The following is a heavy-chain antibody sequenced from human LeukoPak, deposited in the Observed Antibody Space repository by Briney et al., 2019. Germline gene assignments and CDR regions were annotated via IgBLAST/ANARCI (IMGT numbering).Heavy chain of an antibody. CDR3: AKGDSSGYYRGLDY. Sequence: GGSLRLSCAASGFTFDDYAMHWVRQAPGKGLEWVSGISWNSGSIGYADSVKGRFTISRDNAKNSLYLQMNSLRAEDMALYYCAKGDSSGYYRGLDYWGQGTLVTVSS. CDR2: ISWNSGSI. J-gene: IGHJ4*02. D-gene: IGHD3-22*01. V-gene: IGHV3-9*03. CDR1: GFTFDDYA.